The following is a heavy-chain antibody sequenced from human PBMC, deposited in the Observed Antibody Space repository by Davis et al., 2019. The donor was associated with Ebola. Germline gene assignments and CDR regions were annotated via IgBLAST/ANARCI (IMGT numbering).Heavy chain of an antibody. J-gene: IGHJ4*02. CDR3: ARVGYSSGWYGFDY. CDR1: GFTFSSYD. D-gene: IGHD6-19*01. Sequence: GGSLRLSCAASGFTFSSYDMHWVRHATGKGLEWVSAIGTAGDTYYPGSVKGRFTISRENAKNSLYLQMNSLRAEDTAVYYCARVGYSSGWYGFDYWGQGTLVTVSS. CDR2: IGTAGDT. V-gene: IGHV3-13*01.